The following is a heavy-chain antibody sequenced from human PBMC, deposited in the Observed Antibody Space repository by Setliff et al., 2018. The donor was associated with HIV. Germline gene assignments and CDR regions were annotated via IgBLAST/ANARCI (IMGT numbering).Heavy chain of an antibody. CDR1: GYTFTNYY. CDR3: ARDLNSSPFDY. D-gene: IGHD6-13*01. CDR2: INPNSGGT. V-gene: IGHV1-2*02. Sequence: GASVKVSCKASGYTFTNYYMHWVRQAPGQGLEWMGWINPNSGGTNYAQKFQGRVTMTRDTSISTTYMELSRLRSDDTAVYYCARDLNSSPFDYWGQGTLVTVSS. J-gene: IGHJ4*02.